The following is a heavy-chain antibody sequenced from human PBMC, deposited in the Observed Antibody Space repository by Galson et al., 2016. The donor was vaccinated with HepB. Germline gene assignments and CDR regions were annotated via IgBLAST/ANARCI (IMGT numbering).Heavy chain of an antibody. CDR3: AREHPGIATAILDY. Sequence: SLRLSCAASGFSFSSYGMHWVRQAPGKGLEWVALIWSDGSTQYYDDSVKGRFTISRDNSKNTLYLQLNSLRAEDTAVYYCAREHPGIATAILDYWGQGTLVTVST. CDR1: GFSFSSYG. CDR2: IWSDGSTQ. D-gene: IGHD6-25*01. V-gene: IGHV3-33*01. J-gene: IGHJ4*02.